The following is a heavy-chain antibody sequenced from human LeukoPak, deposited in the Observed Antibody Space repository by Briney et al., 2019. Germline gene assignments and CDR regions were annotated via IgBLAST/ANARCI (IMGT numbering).Heavy chain of an antibody. J-gene: IGHJ6*02. CDR2: MYSGGTT. Sequence: GGSLRLSCGASGFTVSSNYMSWVRQAPGKGLEWVSAMYSGGTTNYADSAKGRFAISRDNSKNTVDLQMSSLRDEDTAVYYCARGAYPHYYAMDVWGQGTTVTVSS. V-gene: IGHV3-53*01. CDR1: GFTVSSNY. D-gene: IGHD2-2*02. CDR3: ARGAYPHYYAMDV.